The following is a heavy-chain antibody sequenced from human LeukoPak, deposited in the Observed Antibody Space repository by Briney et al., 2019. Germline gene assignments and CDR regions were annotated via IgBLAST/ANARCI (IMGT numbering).Heavy chain of an antibody. D-gene: IGHD1-26*01. Sequence: PGGSLRLSCAASGFTFDDYAMHWVRQAPGKGLEWVSDISWNSGSIGYADSVKGRFTISRDNAKNSLYLQMNSLRAEDTALYYCAKDMGDYYGMDVWGQGTTVTVSS. CDR2: ISWNSGSI. V-gene: IGHV3-9*01. CDR3: AKDMGDYYGMDV. CDR1: GFTFDDYA. J-gene: IGHJ6*02.